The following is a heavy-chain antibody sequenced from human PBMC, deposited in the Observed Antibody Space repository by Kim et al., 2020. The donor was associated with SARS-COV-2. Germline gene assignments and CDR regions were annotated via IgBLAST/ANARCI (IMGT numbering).Heavy chain of an antibody. V-gene: IGHV3-30*18. CDR3: AKSITMVRGLKVGGMDV. CDR1: GFTFSSYG. J-gene: IGHJ6*02. Sequence: GGSLRLSCAASGFTFSSYGMHWVRQAPGKGLEWVAVISYDGSNKYYADSVKGRFTISRDNSKNTLYLQMNSLRAEDTAVYYCAKSITMVRGLKVGGMDVWGQGTTVTVSS. D-gene: IGHD3-10*01. CDR2: ISYDGSNK.